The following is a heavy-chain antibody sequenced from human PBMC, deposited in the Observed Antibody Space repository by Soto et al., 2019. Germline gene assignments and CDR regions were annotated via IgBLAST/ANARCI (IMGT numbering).Heavy chain of an antibody. D-gene: IGHD3-16*01. J-gene: IGHJ6*02. Sequence: VASVKVSCKASGGTFSSYAISWVRQAPGQGLEWMGGIIPIFGTANYAQKFQGRVTITADESTSTAYMELSSLRSEDTAVYYCARMGGYGMDVWGQGTTVTVSS. CDR2: IIPIFGTA. V-gene: IGHV1-69*13. CDR3: ARMGGYGMDV. CDR1: GGTFSSYA.